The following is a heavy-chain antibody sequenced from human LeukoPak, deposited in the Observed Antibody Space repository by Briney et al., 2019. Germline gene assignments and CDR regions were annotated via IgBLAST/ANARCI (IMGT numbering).Heavy chain of an antibody. V-gene: IGHV3-21*01. J-gene: IGHJ6*02. Sequence: GGSLRLSCAASGFTFSSNSMNWVRQAPGKGLEWVSSISSSSSYIYYADSVKGRFTISRDNAKNSLYLQMNSLRAEDTAVYYCARSLLVVITHYYYGMDVWGQGTTVTVSS. D-gene: IGHD3-22*01. CDR3: ARSLLVVITHYYYGMDV. CDR2: ISSSSSYI. CDR1: GFTFSSNS.